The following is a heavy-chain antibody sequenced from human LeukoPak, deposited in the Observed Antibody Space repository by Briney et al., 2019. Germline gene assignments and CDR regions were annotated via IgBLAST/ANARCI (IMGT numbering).Heavy chain of an antibody. CDR3: ATLSDGMIVVRDY. V-gene: IGHV3-30-3*01. CDR2: ISYDGSNK. J-gene: IGHJ4*02. D-gene: IGHD3-22*01. Sequence: GGSLRLSCAASGFTFSSYAMHWVRQAPGKGLEWVAVISYDGSNKYYADSVKGRFTISRDNSENTLYLQMNSLRAEDTAVYYCATLSDGMIVVRDYWGQGTLVTVSS. CDR1: GFTFSSYA.